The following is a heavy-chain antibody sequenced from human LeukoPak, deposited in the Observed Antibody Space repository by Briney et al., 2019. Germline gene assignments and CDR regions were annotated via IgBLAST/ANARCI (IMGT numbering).Heavy chain of an antibody. V-gene: IGHV4-38-2*01. Sequence: SEXXXLTCXXSXXSISSGHYWGWIRQPPGKGLEWIGSIYLSGTTYYNPSLKSRVTISVDTSKNQFSLKLSSVTAADTAVYFCARIFILSGFSSYFDHWGXXT. CDR1: XXSISSGHY. D-gene: IGHD3-9*01. J-gene: IGHJ4*02. CDR3: ARIFILSGFSSYFDH. CDR2: IYLSGTT.